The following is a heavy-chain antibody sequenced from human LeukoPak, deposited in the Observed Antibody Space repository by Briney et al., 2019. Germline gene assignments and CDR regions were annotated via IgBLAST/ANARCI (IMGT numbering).Heavy chain of an antibody. D-gene: IGHD1-14*01. CDR3: VRDDGIGLDAFDI. V-gene: IGHV6-1*01. J-gene: IGHJ3*02. CDR1: GDSASSNSAA. CDR2: TYYRSKWYN. Sequence: SQTLSLTCAISGDSASSNSAAWHWIRQSPSRGLEWLGRTYYRSKWYNDYAVSVKSRITINPDTSKNQFSLQLNSVTPEDTAVYYCVRDDGIGLDAFDIWGQGTMVTVSS.